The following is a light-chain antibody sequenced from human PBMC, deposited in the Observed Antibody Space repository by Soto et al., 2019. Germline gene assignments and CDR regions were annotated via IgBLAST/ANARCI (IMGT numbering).Light chain of an antibody. CDR3: QQYNNWPSYT. CDR1: QSVSVN. Sequence: EIVMTQSPATLSVSPGERATLSCRASQSVSVNLAWYQQKPGQAPRLLIYAASTRATGIPARFSGSRSGIEFTLTISSVQSEDFAVYYCQQYNNWPSYTFGQGTKLEIK. V-gene: IGKV3-15*01. CDR2: AAS. J-gene: IGKJ2*01.